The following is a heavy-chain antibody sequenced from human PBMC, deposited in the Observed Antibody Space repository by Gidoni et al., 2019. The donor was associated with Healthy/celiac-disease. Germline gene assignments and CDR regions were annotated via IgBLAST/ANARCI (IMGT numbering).Heavy chain of an antibody. Sequence: QVQLVESGGGVVQPGRSLRLSCAASGCTFSSYGLHWVRQAPGKGLEWVAVISYDGSNKYYADSVKGRFTISRDNSKNTLYLQMNSLRAEDTAVYYCAKVGSHSSSCFDYWGQGTLVTVSS. CDR1: GCTFSSYG. J-gene: IGHJ4*02. D-gene: IGHD6-13*01. CDR3: AKVGSHSSSCFDY. CDR2: ISYDGSNK. V-gene: IGHV3-30*18.